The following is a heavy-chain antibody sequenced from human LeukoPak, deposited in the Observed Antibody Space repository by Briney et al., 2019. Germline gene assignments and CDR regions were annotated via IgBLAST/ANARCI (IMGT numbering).Heavy chain of an antibody. V-gene: IGHV3-73*01. CDR2: IRERSNSYAT. CDR1: GFTFSGSP. J-gene: IGHJ3*02. Sequence: PGGSLKLSCAASGFTFSGSPMYWVRQASGKGLEWIGGIRERSNSYATSYGTSVKGRITMSRNDAGNTAYLQMDSVTPEDTAVYHCTSRSGSHYDDAMNICGRGTMVIVPS. D-gene: IGHD1-26*01. CDR3: TSRSGSHYDDAMNI.